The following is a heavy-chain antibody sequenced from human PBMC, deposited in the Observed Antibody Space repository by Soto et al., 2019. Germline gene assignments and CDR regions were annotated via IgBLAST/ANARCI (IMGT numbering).Heavy chain of an antibody. V-gene: IGHV4-59*01. CDR1: GGSISSYY. Sequence: SETLSLTCTVSGGSISSYYWNWIRQPPGKGLEWIGYIYYSGSTKYNPSLKSRVTISVDTSKNQFSLKLSSVTAADTAVYYCARDRLANWFDPWGQGTLVTVSS. CDR3: ARDRLANWFDP. D-gene: IGHD3-9*01. J-gene: IGHJ5*02. CDR2: IYYSGST.